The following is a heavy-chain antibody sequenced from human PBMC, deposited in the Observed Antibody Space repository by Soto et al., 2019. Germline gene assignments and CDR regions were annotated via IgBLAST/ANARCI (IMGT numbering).Heavy chain of an antibody. J-gene: IGHJ6*02. D-gene: IGHD2-21*02. CDR3: ARRRYCGYDCYHKHYYGMDV. V-gene: IGHV1-69*08. CDR1: GDTFSSYT. Sequence: QVQLVQSGAEVKKPGSSVKVSCRASGDTFSSYTVNWVRQAPGRGLEWLGRIIPVLGTTDYAQKFKGRVTITADKSTNIVYMEVSSLRSEDRAVYYCARRRYCGYDCYHKHYYGMDVWGQGTTVTVAS. CDR2: IIPVLGTT.